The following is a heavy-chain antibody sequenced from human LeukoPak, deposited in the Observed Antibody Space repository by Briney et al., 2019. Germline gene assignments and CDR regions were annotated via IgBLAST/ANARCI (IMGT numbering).Heavy chain of an antibody. CDR3: ARNTYYYDSSGYYYEGWFDP. J-gene: IGHJ5*02. D-gene: IGHD3-22*01. CDR1: GYTFTSYG. CDR2: ISAYNGNT. V-gene: IGHV1-18*01. Sequence: ASVKVSCTASGYTFTSYGISWVRQAPGQGLEWMGWISAYNGNTNYAQKLQGRVTMTTDTSTSTAYMELRSLRSDDTAVYYCARNTYYYDSSGYYYEGWFDPWGQGTLVTVSS.